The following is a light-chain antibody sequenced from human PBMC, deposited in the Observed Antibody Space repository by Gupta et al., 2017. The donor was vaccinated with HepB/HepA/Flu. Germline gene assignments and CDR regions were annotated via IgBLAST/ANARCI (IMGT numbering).Light chain of an antibody. CDR1: QSLLHSNGYNY. CDR2: FGS. Sequence: DIVMTQSPLSLSVTPGEPASISCRSSQSLLHSNGYNYLNWYLQKPGQSPQLLISFGSNRASGVPDRFSDSGSGTDFTLKISRVEAGDVGVYYCMQALLPLTFGGGTKVEIK. CDR3: MQALLPLT. V-gene: IGKV2-28*01. J-gene: IGKJ4*01.